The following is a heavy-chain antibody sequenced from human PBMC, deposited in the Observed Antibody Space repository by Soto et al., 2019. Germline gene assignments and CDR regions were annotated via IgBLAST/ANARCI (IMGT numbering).Heavy chain of an antibody. Sequence: EVQLVESGGGFVQPGGSLRLSCAASGFTFSRYEMNWVRQAPVKGLEWVSYISSSGSPIYYADSVKGRFTISRDNDKNSLYLQMNSLRAEDKAVYYCARQSYDFWSGYSLHYYGMDVWGQGTTVTVSS. V-gene: IGHV3-48*03. CDR1: GFTFSRYE. D-gene: IGHD3-3*01. J-gene: IGHJ6*02. CDR3: ARQSYDFWSGYSLHYYGMDV. CDR2: ISSSGSPI.